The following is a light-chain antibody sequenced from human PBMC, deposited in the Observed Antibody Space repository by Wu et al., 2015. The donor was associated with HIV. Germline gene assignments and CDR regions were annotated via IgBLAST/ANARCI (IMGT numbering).Light chain of an antibody. J-gene: IGKJ1*01. CDR3: QQYNLFPWT. Sequence: DIQMTQSPSALSASVGDKITITCRATDNVDSLVAWYQHKPGNAPKLLIYRSSSLENGIPSGFSGSGSGTEFILTINSLQPDDFASYYCQQYNLFPWTFGPGTKVEIK. CDR2: RSS. V-gene: IGKV1-5*03. CDR1: DNVDSL.